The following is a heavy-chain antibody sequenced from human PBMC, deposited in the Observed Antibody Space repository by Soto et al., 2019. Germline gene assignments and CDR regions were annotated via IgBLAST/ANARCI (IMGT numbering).Heavy chain of an antibody. CDR3: AKKGQGTYHFDY. CDR1: GFTISSFA. Sequence: EVQLVESGGGLVQPGGSLRVSCAASGFTISSFAMSWVRQAPGKGLEWVSRISSSGGGTFYADSVKGRFTISRDNSKNTLYLQMDSLRAEDTAVYYCAKKGQGTYHFDYWGQGTLVTVSS. J-gene: IGHJ4*02. D-gene: IGHD2-2*01. CDR2: ISSSGGGT. V-gene: IGHV3-23*04.